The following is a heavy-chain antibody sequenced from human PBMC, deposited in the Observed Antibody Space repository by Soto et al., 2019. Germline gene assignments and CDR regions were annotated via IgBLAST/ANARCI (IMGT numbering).Heavy chain of an antibody. CDR2: IYYSGST. V-gene: IGHV4-30-4*01. CDR1: GGSISSGDYY. Sequence: QVQLQESGPGLVKPSQTLSLTCTVSGGSISSGDYYWSWIRQPPGKGLEWIGYIYYSGSTYYSPSLKIRVTISVDTSKNQFPLNLSSVTAADTAVYYCASERPDGARLDPWGQGTLVTVSS. CDR3: ASERPDGARLDP. D-gene: IGHD6-6*01. J-gene: IGHJ5*02.